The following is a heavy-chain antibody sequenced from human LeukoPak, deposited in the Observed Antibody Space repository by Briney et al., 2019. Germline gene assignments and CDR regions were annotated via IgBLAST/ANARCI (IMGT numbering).Heavy chain of an antibody. CDR3: ARDSGDYSSNFDY. J-gene: IGHJ4*02. CDR1: GGSISSGSYY. D-gene: IGHD4-17*01. CDR2: IYTSGST. V-gene: IGHV4-61*02. Sequence: SETLSLTCTVSGGSISSGSYYWSWIRQPAGKGLEWIGRIYTSGSTNYNPSLKSRVTISVDTSKNQFSLKLSSVTAADTAVYYCARDSGDYSSNFDYWGQGTLVTVSS.